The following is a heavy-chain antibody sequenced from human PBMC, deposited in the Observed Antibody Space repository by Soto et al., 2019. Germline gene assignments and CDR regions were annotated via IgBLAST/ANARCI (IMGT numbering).Heavy chain of an antibody. Sequence: QVQLQESGPGLVKPSDTLSLTCTVSGGSMRTQYWSWIRQPPGKGLEWIGYVYHSGRTTYNPSLKSRVTISIDTSKNQFSLKLSSVTAADTAVYYCARNEGDYYDSATYEPIWFDPWGQGTLVTVSS. D-gene: IGHD3-22*01. J-gene: IGHJ5*02. CDR3: ARNEGDYYDSATYEPIWFDP. V-gene: IGHV4-59*03. CDR2: VYHSGRT. CDR1: GGSMRTQY.